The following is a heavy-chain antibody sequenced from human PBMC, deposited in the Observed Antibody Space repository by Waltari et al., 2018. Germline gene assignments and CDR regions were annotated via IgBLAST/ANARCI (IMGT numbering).Heavy chain of an antibody. CDR2: IYDSGST. J-gene: IGHJ6*02. CDR3: ARGGGGDYDYGMDV. V-gene: IGHV4-59*01. Sequence: QLQLQESGPGLVKPSEPLSLTRPVPGGSFRSYSWSWILQPPGKGLEWIGYIYDSGSTNYNPSLKSRVTISVDTSKNQFSLKLSSVTAADTAVYYCARGGGGDYDYGMDVWGQGTTVTVSS. CDR1: GGSFRSYS. D-gene: IGHD2-15*01.